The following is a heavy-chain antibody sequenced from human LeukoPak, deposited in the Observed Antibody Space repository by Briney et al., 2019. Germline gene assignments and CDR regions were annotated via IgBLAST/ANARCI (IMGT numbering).Heavy chain of an antibody. J-gene: IGHJ4*02. D-gene: IGHD3-10*01. V-gene: IGHV3-7*01. CDR3: VKVAKYYYGSETYYFFEH. Sequence: GGSLRLSCAASGFTFTTYWMSWVRQLPGKGLEWVANINQDGTEKYYVDSVKGRFPISRDNAKNSLDLQMNSLRVEDTGIYYCVKVAKYYYGSETYYFFEHWGQGTPVTASS. CDR2: INQDGTEK. CDR1: GFTFTTYW.